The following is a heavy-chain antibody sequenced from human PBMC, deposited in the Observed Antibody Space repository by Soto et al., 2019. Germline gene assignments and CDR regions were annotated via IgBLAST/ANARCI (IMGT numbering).Heavy chain of an antibody. CDR3: ARREAYYYYYYGMDV. D-gene: IGHD1-26*01. V-gene: IGHV1-8*01. CDR2: MNPNSGNT. J-gene: IGHJ6*02. Sequence: GASVKVSCKASGYTFTSYDINWVRQATGQGLEWMGWMNPNSGNTGYAQKFQGRVTMTRNTSISTAYMELSSLRSEDTAVYYCARREAYYYYYYGMDVWGQGTTVTVSS. CDR1: GYTFTSYD.